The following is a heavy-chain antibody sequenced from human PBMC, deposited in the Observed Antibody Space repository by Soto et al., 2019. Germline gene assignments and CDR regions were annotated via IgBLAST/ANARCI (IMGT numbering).Heavy chain of an antibody. D-gene: IGHD5-12*01. CDR3: ARGAGGVATILIDY. CDR2: IYYSGST. Sequence: QVQLQESGPGLVKPSETLSLTCTVSGGSISSYYWSWIRQPPGKGLEWIGYIYYSGSTNYNPSLKSRVTTSVDTSKNQFSLKLSSVTAADTAVYYCARGAGGVATILIDYWGQGTLVTVSS. CDR1: GGSISSYY. V-gene: IGHV4-59*01. J-gene: IGHJ4*02.